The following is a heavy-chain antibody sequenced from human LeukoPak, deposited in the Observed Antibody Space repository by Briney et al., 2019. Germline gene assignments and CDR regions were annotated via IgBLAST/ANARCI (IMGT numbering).Heavy chain of an antibody. D-gene: IGHD6-19*01. J-gene: IGHJ1*01. Sequence: SGPTLVKPTQTLTLTCTFSGFSLSTSGVGVGWIRQPPGKALEWLVVIFWNDDKLYSPSLKSRLTITKDTSKNQVVLTMTNMDPVDTATYYCAHRRGVAGPLGYFQHWGQGTLVTVSS. CDR3: AHRRGVAGPLGYFQH. CDR2: IFWNDDK. CDR1: GFSLSTSGVG. V-gene: IGHV2-5*01.